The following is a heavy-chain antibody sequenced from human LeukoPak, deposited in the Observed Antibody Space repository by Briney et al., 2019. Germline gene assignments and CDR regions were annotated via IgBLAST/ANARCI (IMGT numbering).Heavy chain of an antibody. Sequence: PGGSLRLSCAASGFTFSSYTMNWVRQAPGKGLEWVSSISSGSIYIYNADSVKGRFTISRDNAKNSLYLQINSLRAEDTAVYHCARDRYGYFDYWGRGTLVTVSS. D-gene: IGHD1-1*01. CDR2: ISSGSIYI. J-gene: IGHJ4*02. CDR3: ARDRYGYFDY. CDR1: GFTFSSYT. V-gene: IGHV3-21*01.